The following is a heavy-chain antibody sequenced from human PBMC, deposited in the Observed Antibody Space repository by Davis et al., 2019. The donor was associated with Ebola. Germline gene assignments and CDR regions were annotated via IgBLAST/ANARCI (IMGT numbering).Heavy chain of an antibody. J-gene: IGHJ6*04. CDR2: ISGSTYYI. D-gene: IGHD3-3*01. CDR1: GFTFSDYT. V-gene: IGHV3-23*01. Sequence: GGSLRLSCAASGFTFSDYTIIWVRQTPGKGLAWVSSISGSTYYIYYADSVKGRFTISRDNSKKTLYLQMNSLRAEDTAVYYCAKSGLSFGVVKYHYGMDVWGKGTTVTVSS. CDR3: AKSGLSFGVVKYHYGMDV.